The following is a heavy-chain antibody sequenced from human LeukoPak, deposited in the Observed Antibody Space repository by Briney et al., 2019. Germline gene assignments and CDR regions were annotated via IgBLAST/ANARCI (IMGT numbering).Heavy chain of an antibody. CDR1: GGSISSSTYY. J-gene: IGHJ4*02. CDR2: IYHSGTT. CDR3: ARARGRYIDFLDY. Sequence: KPSETLSLTCTVSGGSISSSTYYWGWIRQPPGKGLEWIGNIYHSGTTYYNPSLKSRVTISVDTSKNQFSLRLSSVTAADTAVYYCARARGRYIDFLDYWGQGTLITVSS. V-gene: IGHV4-39*02. D-gene: IGHD3-9*01.